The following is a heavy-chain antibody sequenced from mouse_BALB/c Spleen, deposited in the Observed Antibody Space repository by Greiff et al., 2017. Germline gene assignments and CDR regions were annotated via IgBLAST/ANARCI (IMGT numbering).Heavy chain of an antibody. Sequence: VQLKESGPGLVAPSQSLSITCTVSGFSLTSYGVHWVRQPPGKGLEWLGVIWAGGSTNYNSALMSRLSISKDNSKSQVFLKMNSLQTDDTAMYYCARDIGSSGFWAYWGQGTLVTVSA. CDR1: GFSLTSYG. J-gene: IGHJ3*01. V-gene: IGHV2-9*02. D-gene: IGHD1-1*01. CDR3: ARDIGSSGFWAY. CDR2: IWAGGST.